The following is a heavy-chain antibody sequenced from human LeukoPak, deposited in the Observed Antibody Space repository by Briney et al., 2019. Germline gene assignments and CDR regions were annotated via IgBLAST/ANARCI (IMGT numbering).Heavy chain of an antibody. CDR3: VRGDYGDYTLFDY. D-gene: IGHD4-17*01. CDR1: GFTFTRYA. CDR2: IYSGGST. V-gene: IGHV3-53*01. Sequence: QPGGSLRLSCAASGFTFTRYAMKWVRQAPGKGLEWVSIIYSGGSTYYADSVKGRFTISRDNSKNTLYLQMNSLRAEDTAVYYCVRGDYGDYTLFDYWGQGTLVTVSS. J-gene: IGHJ4*02.